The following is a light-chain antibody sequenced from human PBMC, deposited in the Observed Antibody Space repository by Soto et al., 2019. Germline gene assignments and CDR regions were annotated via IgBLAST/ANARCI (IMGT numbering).Light chain of an antibody. Sequence: DIQMTQSPSTLSASVGDRVTITCRASQSISSWLAWYQQKPGKAPKLLICKASSLQSGVPSRFSGSGSGTEFTLTINSLQPDDFATYYCQQYNSYSTFGQGT. CDR3: QQYNSYST. CDR1: QSISSW. V-gene: IGKV1-5*03. CDR2: KAS. J-gene: IGKJ1*01.